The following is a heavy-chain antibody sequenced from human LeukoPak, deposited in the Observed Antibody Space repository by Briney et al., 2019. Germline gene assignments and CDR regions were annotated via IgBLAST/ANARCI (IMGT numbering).Heavy chain of an antibody. CDR2: IRSKANSYET. V-gene: IGHV3-73*01. CDR1: GCTFCGSA. CDR3: AKENAPYYDILTGLRTEGYFDY. D-gene: IGHD3-9*01. J-gene: IGHJ4*02. Sequence: GGSLRLSCAASGCTFCGSAMHWGRPAPAKGRAGVGRIRSKANSYETAYAASVKGRFTISRDDSKNTAYLQINSLRAEDTAVYYCAKENAPYYDILTGLRTEGYFDYWGQGTLVTVSS.